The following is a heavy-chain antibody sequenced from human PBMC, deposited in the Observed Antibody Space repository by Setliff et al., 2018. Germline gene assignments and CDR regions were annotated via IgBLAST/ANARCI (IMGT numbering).Heavy chain of an antibody. J-gene: IGHJ4*02. CDR2: ISAYTGKA. CDR3: ARAPRLEWILPTFDY. CDR1: AYAFVSYG. Sequence: ASVKVSCKASAYAFVSYGLSWMRQAPGQGLEWLGWISAYTGKADYAHNFQDRLTMTTDTSTNTAYMELRSLTSDDTAVYFCARAPRLEWILPTFDYWGQGTPVTVS. V-gene: IGHV1-18*01. D-gene: IGHD3-3*01.